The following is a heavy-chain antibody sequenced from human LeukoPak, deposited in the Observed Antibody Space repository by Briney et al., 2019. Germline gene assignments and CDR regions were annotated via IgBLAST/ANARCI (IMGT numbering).Heavy chain of an antibody. CDR2: IYYRERN. V-gene: IGHV4-39*01. Sequence: SESLSLSCTVSGGSISSNTYYWGWPRQPPGKGLEWIGSIYYRERNYYHRALKSRVTITVDTPKNQFSLKQSAGTAADPAVFYCGRHGEVQLGVDYWGEGTLVTVSS. CDR1: GGSISSNTYY. J-gene: IGHJ4*02. D-gene: IGHD3-10*01. CDR3: GRHGEVQLGVDY.